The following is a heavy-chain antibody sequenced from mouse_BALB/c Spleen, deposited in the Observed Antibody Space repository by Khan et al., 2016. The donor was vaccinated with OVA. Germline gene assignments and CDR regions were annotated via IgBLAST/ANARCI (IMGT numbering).Heavy chain of an antibody. CDR1: GFAFSSYD. V-gene: IGHV5-9*02. J-gene: IGHJ1*01. CDR3: ARQGYYGSSYWYFDV. CDR2: ISSGGSYT. Sequence: EVKLVESGGGLVKPGGSLKLSCAASGFAFSSYDMSWVRQTPEKRLEWVATISSGGSYTYYPDSVTGRFTISRDNARNTLYLQMSSLRSEDTALYYCARQGYYGSSYWYFDVWGAGTTVTVSS. D-gene: IGHD1-1*01.